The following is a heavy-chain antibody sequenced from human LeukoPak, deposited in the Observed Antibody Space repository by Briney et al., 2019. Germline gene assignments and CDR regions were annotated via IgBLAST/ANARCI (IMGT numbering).Heavy chain of an antibody. D-gene: IGHD6-19*01. CDR1: RFTFSNYW. Sequence: GGSLRLSCAASRFTFSNYWMSWVRQPPGKGLEWVANINQGGSEKYYLNSVKGRFTISRDNAKNSLCLQMNSLRADDTAIYYCVRDGSGYDYWGQGTLVTVSS. J-gene: IGHJ4*02. CDR3: VRDGSGYDY. CDR2: INQGGSEK. V-gene: IGHV3-7*05.